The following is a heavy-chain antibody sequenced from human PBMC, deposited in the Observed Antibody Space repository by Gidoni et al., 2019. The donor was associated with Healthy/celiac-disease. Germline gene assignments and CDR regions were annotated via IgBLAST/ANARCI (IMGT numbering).Heavy chain of an antibody. J-gene: IGHJ4*02. D-gene: IGHD6-13*01. CDR1: GGSISSGSYY. V-gene: IGHV4-61*02. Sequence: QVQLQESGPGLVKPSQTLSLTCTVSGGSISSGSYYWSWIRQPAGKGLEWIGRIYTSGSTNYNPSLKSRVTISVDTSKNQFSLKLSSVTAADTAVYYCARDRTLYSRLDYFDYWGQGTLVTVSS. CDR3: ARDRTLYSRLDYFDY. CDR2: IYTSGST.